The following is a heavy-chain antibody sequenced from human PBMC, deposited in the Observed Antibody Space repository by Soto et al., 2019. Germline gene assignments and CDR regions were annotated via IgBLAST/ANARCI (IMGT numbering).Heavy chain of an antibody. D-gene: IGHD2-21*02. V-gene: IGHV4-31*03. CDR3: ARATRYSIVVVTDGGYGMDV. CDR1: GGSISSGGYY. J-gene: IGHJ6*02. Sequence: SETLSLTCTVSGGSISSGGYYWSWIRQHPGKGLEWIGYIYYSGSTYYNPSLKSRVTISVDTSKNQFSLKLSSVTAADTAVYYCARATRYSIVVVTDGGYGMDVWGQGNTVTVSS. CDR2: IYYSGST.